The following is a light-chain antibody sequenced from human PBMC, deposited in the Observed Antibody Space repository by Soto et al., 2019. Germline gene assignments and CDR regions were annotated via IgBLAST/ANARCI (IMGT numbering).Light chain of an antibody. V-gene: IGLV1-47*01. CDR2: GNN. CDR1: SSNIGNNF. Sequence: QSVLTQPPSASGTPGQRVTISCSGSSSNIGNNFVYWYQHLPGTAPKLLIYGNNQRPSGVPDRFSGSKSGTSASLAISGLQAEDEADYYCQSYDSSLSGWVFGGGTKLTVL. J-gene: IGLJ3*02. CDR3: QSYDSSLSGWV.